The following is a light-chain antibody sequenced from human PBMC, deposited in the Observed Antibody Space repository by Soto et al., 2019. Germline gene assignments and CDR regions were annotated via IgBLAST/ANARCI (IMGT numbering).Light chain of an antibody. Sequence: ALQMTQSPSSLSASVGDRVTITCRASQDIRTELGWYQQKPGKAPKLLIYGATTLQSGVPSRFSGSGSGTDFTPTISAPQPEDFATYFYLKNYNSPRTSGQGTRVEVK. CDR3: LKNYNSPRT. J-gene: IGKJ1*01. CDR2: GAT. V-gene: IGKV1-6*01. CDR1: QDIRTE.